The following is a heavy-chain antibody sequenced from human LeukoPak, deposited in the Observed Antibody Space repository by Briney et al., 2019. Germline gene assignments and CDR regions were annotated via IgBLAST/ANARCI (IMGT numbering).Heavy chain of an antibody. CDR3: ARGVRGVIKDYYMDV. Sequence: SETLSLTCAVYGGSFSGYYWSWIRQPPGKGLEWIGEINHSGSTNYNPSLKSRVTISVDTSKNQFSLKLSSVTAADTAVYYCARGVRGVIKDYYMDVWGKGTTVTISS. CDR2: INHSGST. J-gene: IGHJ6*03. D-gene: IGHD3-10*01. V-gene: IGHV4-34*01. CDR1: GGSFSGYY.